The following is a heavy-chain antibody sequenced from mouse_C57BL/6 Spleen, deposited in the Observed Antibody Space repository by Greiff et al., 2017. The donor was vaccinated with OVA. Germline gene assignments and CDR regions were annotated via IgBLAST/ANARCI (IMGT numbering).Heavy chain of an antibody. CDR3: GRSGGYYHVAY. D-gene: IGHD1-1*02. J-gene: IGHJ3*01. Sequence: VQLQQPGAELVMPGASVKLSCKASGYTFTSYWMHWVKQRPGQGLEWIGEIDPSDSYTNYNQKFKGKSTLTVDKSSSTAYMQLSSLTSEDSAVYYCGRSGGYYHVAYWGQGTLVTVSA. CDR1: GYTFTSYW. CDR2: IDPSDSYT. V-gene: IGHV1-69*01.